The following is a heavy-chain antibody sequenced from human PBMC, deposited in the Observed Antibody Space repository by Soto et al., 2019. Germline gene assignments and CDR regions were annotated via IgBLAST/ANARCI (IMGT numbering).Heavy chain of an antibody. J-gene: IGHJ4*02. Sequence: EVQLLESGGGLVQPGGSLRLSCAASGFTFSNFAMFWVRQAPGKGLEWVSSISRTGGAAHYADSVNGRFTISRDNSKNTLYLQMDSLRAEDTAVYYCAKAYDYIWGSYRRERDYWGEGTVVTVSS. D-gene: IGHD3-16*02. CDR2: ISRTGGAA. CDR1: GFTFSNFA. V-gene: IGHV3-23*01. CDR3: AKAYDYIWGSYRRERDY.